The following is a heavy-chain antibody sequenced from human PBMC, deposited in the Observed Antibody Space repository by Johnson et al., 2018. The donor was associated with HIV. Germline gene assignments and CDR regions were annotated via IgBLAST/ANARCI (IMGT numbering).Heavy chain of an antibody. D-gene: IGHD6-13*01. J-gene: IGHJ3*02. V-gene: IGHV3-30-3*01. Sequence: QVQLVESGGGVVQPGRSLRLSCAASGFAFSSFAVHWVRQAPGKGLEWVAVISYDGSNKYYADSVKGRFTISRDNSKNTLYLQMNSLRAEDTALYHCARPMESGYSSSWYAAFDIWGQGTMVTVSS. CDR3: ARPMESGYSSSWYAAFDI. CDR1: GFAFSSFA. CDR2: ISYDGSNK.